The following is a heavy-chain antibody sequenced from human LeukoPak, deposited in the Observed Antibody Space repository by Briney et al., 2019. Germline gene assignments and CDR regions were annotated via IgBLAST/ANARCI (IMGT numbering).Heavy chain of an antibody. CDR3: ARSQTGGTFDF. J-gene: IGHJ4*02. D-gene: IGHD1/OR15-1a*01. Sequence: SQTLSLTCAISGDSVSSKSAAWSWIRQSPSRGLEWLGRTYYRSKWSSGYAESVKSRLTISPDTSKNQFSLQLRSVTPDDTAVYYCARSQTGGTFDFWGQGALVTVSS. CDR1: GDSVSSKSAA. V-gene: IGHV6-1*01. CDR2: TYYRSKWSS.